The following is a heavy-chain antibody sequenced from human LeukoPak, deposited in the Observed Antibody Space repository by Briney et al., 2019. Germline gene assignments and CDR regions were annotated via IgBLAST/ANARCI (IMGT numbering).Heavy chain of an antibody. CDR3: ARHERAAGTGGWFDP. Sequence: SETLSLTCTVSGGSISSYYWSWIRQPPGKGLEWIGYNYYSGSTNYKPSLKSRVTISVDTSKNQFSLKLSSVTAADTAVYYCARHERAAGTGGWFDPWGQGTLVTVSS. V-gene: IGHV4-59*08. J-gene: IGHJ5*02. CDR2: NYYSGST. CDR1: GGSISSYY. D-gene: IGHD6-13*01.